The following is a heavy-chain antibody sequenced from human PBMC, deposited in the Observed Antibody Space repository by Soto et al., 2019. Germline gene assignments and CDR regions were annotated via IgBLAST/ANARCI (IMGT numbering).Heavy chain of an antibody. J-gene: IGHJ4*02. D-gene: IGHD1-26*01. CDR3: ATLGPASLLAS. Sequence: PGGSLRHSCVASGFTFSNYNMNWVRQAPGKGLEWVSFLSGSGGGTYYADSVKGRFTISRDNSKNPLYLQMNSQGAEDTSVYYCATLGPASLLASWGQGTLVTVSS. V-gene: IGHV3-23*01. CDR1: GFTFSNYN. CDR2: LSGSGGGT.